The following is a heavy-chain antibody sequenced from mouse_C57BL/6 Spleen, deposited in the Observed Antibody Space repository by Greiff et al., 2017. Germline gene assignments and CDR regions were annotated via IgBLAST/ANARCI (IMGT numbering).Heavy chain of an antibody. D-gene: IGHD2-3*01. J-gene: IGHJ2*01. Sequence: VQLQQSGAELVKPGASVKLSCTASGFNIKDYYMHWVKQRTEQGLEWIGRIDPEDGETKYAPKFPGKATITADTSSNTAYLQLSSLTSEDTAVYYCARRSIYDGYSYYFDYGGQGTTLTVSS. CDR2: IDPEDGET. V-gene: IGHV14-2*01. CDR3: ARRSIYDGYSYYFDY. CDR1: GFNIKDYY.